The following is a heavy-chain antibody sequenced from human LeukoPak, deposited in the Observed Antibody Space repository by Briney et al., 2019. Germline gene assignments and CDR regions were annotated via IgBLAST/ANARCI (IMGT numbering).Heavy chain of an antibody. D-gene: IGHD3-10*01. Sequence: PSETLSLTCTVSGGSISSYYWSWIRQPPGKGLEWIGYIYYSGSTNYNPSLKSRVTISVDTSKNQFSLKLSSVTAADTAVYYCAREGLWFGELNAFDIWGQGTMVTVSS. CDR2: IYYSGST. CDR3: AREGLWFGELNAFDI. CDR1: GGSISSYY. J-gene: IGHJ3*02. V-gene: IGHV4-59*01.